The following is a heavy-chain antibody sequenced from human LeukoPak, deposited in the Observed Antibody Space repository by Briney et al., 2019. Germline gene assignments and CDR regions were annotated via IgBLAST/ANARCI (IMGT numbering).Heavy chain of an antibody. CDR1: GFTFSSYG. D-gene: IGHD4-17*01. CDR2: ISYDGSNK. Sequence: GRSLRLSCAASGFTFSSYGMHWVRQAPGKGLEWVAVISYDGSNKYYADSVKGRFTISRDNSKNTLYLQMNSLRAEDTAVYYCAEDTAMTTVTAAIDYWGQGTLVTVSS. CDR3: AEDTAMTTVTAAIDY. V-gene: IGHV3-30*18. J-gene: IGHJ4*02.